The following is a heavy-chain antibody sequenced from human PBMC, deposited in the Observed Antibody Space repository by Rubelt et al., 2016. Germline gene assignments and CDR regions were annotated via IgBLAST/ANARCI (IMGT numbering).Heavy chain of an antibody. J-gene: IGHJ5*02. Sequence: QVQLQQWGAGLLKPSETLSLTCAVYGGSFSGYYWSWIRQPPGKGLAWIGEINHSGSTNYNPSLKSRVTISVDTSKNQFSLKLSSVTAADTAVYYCARVSRGSGLDPWGQGTLVTVSS. CDR3: ARVSRGSGLDP. V-gene: IGHV4-34*01. D-gene: IGHD3-10*01. CDR1: GGSFSGYY. CDR2: INHSGST.